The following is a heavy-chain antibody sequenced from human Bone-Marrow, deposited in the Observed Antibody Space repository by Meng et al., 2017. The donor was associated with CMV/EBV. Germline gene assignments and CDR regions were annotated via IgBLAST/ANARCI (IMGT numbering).Heavy chain of an antibody. CDR3: ARVTGRRRLNYYYYGMDV. CDR2: ISAYNGNT. J-gene: IGHJ6*02. D-gene: IGHD6-25*01. CDR1: GYTFTSYG. V-gene: IGHV1-18*01. Sequence: ASVKVSCKASGYTFTSYGISWVRQAPGQGLEWMGWISAYNGNTNYAQKFQGRVTITTDESTSTAYMELSSLRSEDTAVYYCARVTGRRRLNYYYYGMDVWGQGTTVTVSS.